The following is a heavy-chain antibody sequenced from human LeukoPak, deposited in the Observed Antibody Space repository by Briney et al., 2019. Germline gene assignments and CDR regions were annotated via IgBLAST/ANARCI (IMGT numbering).Heavy chain of an antibody. CDR2: ISYDGSNK. Sequence: GGSLRLSCAASGFTFNSYAMHWVRQAPGKGLEWVAVISYDGSNKYYADSVKGRFTISRDNSKNTLYLQMNSLRAEDTAVYYCATVEVAGTFDYWGQGTLVTVSS. CDR3: ATVEVAGTFDY. D-gene: IGHD6-19*01. CDR1: GFTFNSYA. J-gene: IGHJ4*02. V-gene: IGHV3-30*04.